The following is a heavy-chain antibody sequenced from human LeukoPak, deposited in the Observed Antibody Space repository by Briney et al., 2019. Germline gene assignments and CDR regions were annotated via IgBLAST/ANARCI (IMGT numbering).Heavy chain of an antibody. CDR2: IIPIFGTA. V-gene: IGHV1-69*05. D-gene: IGHD2-15*01. CDR1: GGTFSSYA. CDR3: ARDAYCSGGSCYHHEYYYYMDV. Sequence: SVKVSCKASGGTFSSYAIGWVRQAPGQGLEWMGGIIPIFGTANYAQKFQGRVTITTDESTGTAYMELSSLRSEDTAVYYCARDAYCSGGSCYHHEYYYYMDVWGKGTTVTVSS. J-gene: IGHJ6*03.